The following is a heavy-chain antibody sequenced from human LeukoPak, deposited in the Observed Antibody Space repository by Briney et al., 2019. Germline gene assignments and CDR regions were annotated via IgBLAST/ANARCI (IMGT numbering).Heavy chain of an antibody. CDR2: INPNSGGT. D-gene: IGHD3/OR15-3a*01. V-gene: IGHV1-2*06. Sequence: ASVKVSCKASGYTLTAYYIYWVRQAPGQGLEWMGRINPNSGGTNSAQKFQARVTLTRDTSIATVYMELSSLRSNDTAVYYCARDQARTTTWYLYMNYWGQGTLVTVSS. J-gene: IGHJ4*02. CDR1: GYTLTAYY. CDR3: ARDQARTTTWYLYMNY.